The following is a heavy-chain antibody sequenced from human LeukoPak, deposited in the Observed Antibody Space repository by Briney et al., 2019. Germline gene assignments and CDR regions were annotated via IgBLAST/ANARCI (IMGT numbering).Heavy chain of an antibody. CDR2: IYYIGST. D-gene: IGHD3-3*01. J-gene: IGHJ4*02. V-gene: IGHV4-59*11. CDR3: ARYGFWRGYFDS. Sequence: SETLSLTCTVSGGSISGHYWTWIRQPPGKGLEWIGYIYYIGSTDYNPSLESRVTMSVDRSNNQFSLKLISVTAADTAVYYCARYGFWRGYFDSWGQGALVTVSS. CDR1: GGSISGHY.